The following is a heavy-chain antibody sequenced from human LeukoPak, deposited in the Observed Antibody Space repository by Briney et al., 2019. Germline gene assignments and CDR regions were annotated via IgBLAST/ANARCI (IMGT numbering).Heavy chain of an antibody. J-gene: IGHJ3*02. Sequence: SETLSLTCTVSGGSISSYYWSWIRQPPGKGLEWIGYIYYSGSTNYNPSLKSRVTISVDTSKNQFSLKLSSVTAADTAVYYCARGSYSSGGGAFDIWGQGTMVTVSS. CDR1: GGSISSYY. V-gene: IGHV4-59*01. CDR3: ARGSYSSGGGAFDI. CDR2: IYYSGST. D-gene: IGHD6-19*01.